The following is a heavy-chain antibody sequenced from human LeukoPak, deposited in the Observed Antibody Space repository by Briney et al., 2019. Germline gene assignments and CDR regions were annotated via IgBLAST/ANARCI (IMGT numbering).Heavy chain of an antibody. D-gene: IGHD5-12*01. V-gene: IGHV1-18*04. CDR2: ISGYNGDT. CDR1: GYTFTSYG. J-gene: IGHJ4*02. CDR3: GVGGYDSLLNY. Sequence: GGLVKVSCKASGYTFTSYGISWVRQAPGQGLEWMGWISGYNGDTKYAHNFQGRVTMTIDTSTSTAYMELRSLRSDDTAVYYCGVGGYDSLLNYWGQGTLVTVSS.